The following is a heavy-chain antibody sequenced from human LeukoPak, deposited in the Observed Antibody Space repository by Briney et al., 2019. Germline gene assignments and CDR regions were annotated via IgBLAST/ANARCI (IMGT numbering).Heavy chain of an antibody. CDR1: GGSISSYY. CDR2: IYYSVTT. Sequence: PSETLSLTCTVSGGSISSYYWSWIRQPPGKGLEWIGYIYYSVTTNCNPSLKSRVTISVDTSKNQFSLKLSSVTAADTAVYYCARASAKYSGSYPFDYWGQGILVTVSS. CDR3: ARASAKYSGSYPFDY. D-gene: IGHD1-26*01. V-gene: IGHV4-59*01. J-gene: IGHJ4*02.